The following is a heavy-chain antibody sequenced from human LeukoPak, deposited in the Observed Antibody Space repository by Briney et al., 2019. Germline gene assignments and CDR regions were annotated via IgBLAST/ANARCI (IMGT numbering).Heavy chain of an antibody. J-gene: IGHJ5*02. Sequence: PGGSLRLSCAASGFTFSSYSMNWVRQAPGKGLEWVSSISSSSSYIYYADSVKGRFTISRDNAKNSLYLQMNSLRAEDTAVYYCASSDNYYDSSGYYYSDNNWFDPWGQGTLVTVSS. V-gene: IGHV3-21*01. CDR3: ASSDNYYDSSGYYYSDNNWFDP. CDR1: GFTFSSYS. D-gene: IGHD3-22*01. CDR2: ISSSSSYI.